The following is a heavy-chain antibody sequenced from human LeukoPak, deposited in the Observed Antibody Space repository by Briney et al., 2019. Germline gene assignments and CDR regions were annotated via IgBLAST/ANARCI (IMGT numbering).Heavy chain of an antibody. Sequence: GGPLRLSCAASGFTFSTYWMSWVRQAPGKGLEWVANIKQDGSETYYVDSVKGRFTFSRDNAKNSLYLQMNSLRAEDTAVYYCARDGVGATKLFDYWGQGTLVTVSS. D-gene: IGHD1-26*01. CDR3: ARDGVGATKLFDY. J-gene: IGHJ4*02. V-gene: IGHV3-7*01. CDR1: GFTFSTYW. CDR2: IKQDGSET.